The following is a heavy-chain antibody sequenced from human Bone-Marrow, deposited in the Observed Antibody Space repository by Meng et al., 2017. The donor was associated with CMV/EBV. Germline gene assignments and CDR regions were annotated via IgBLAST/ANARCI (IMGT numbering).Heavy chain of an antibody. Sequence: AAAGVTFSTYGMHWVRQAPGKGLECVAFIRYDGNNKYYADSVKGRFTISRDNSKNTLYLQMNSLRTEDTAIYYCAKEGYTGSYFVDYWGQGTLVTVSS. J-gene: IGHJ4*02. CDR3: AKEGYTGSYFVDY. V-gene: IGHV3-30*02. CDR2: IRYDGNNK. D-gene: IGHD1-26*01. CDR1: GVTFSTYG.